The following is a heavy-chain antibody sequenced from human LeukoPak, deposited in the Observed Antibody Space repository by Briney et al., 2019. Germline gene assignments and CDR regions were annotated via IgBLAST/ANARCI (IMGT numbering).Heavy chain of an antibody. D-gene: IGHD6-13*01. CDR3: ARDQGRAGLVVFDI. V-gene: IGHV3-7*01. Sequence: PGGSLRLSCAASGFTFSSYWMSWVRQAPGKGLEWVANIKQDGSEKYYVDSVKGRFTISRDNAKNSLYLQMNSLRAEDTAVYYCARDQGRAGLVVFDIWGQGTMVTVSS. CDR1: GFTFSSYW. CDR2: IKQDGSEK. J-gene: IGHJ3*02.